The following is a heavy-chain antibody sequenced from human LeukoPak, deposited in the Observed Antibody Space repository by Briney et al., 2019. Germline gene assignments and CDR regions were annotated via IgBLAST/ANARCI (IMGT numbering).Heavy chain of an antibody. CDR1: GYTFTSYY. J-gene: IGHJ1*01. V-gene: IGHV1-46*01. CDR3: AREYYDSSGSWYFQH. Sequence: ASVKVSCKASGYTFTSYYMHWVRQAPGQGLEWMGIINPSGGSTSYAQKFQGRVTITRDTSASTAYMELSSLRSEDTAVYYCAREYYDSSGSWYFQHWGQGTLVTVSS. D-gene: IGHD3-22*01. CDR2: INPSGGST.